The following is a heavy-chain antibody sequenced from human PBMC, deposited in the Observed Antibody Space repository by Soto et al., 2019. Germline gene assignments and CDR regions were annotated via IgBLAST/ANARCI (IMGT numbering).Heavy chain of an antibody. CDR1: GGSISSYY. Sequence: SGTLSLTCTVSGGSISSYYWSWIRQPPGKGLEWIGNIYYSGSTNYNPSLKSRVTISVDTSKNQFSLKLSSVTAADTAVYYCARERYYGMDVWGQGTTVTVSS. CDR2: IYYSGST. CDR3: ARERYYGMDV. J-gene: IGHJ6*02. V-gene: IGHV4-59*01.